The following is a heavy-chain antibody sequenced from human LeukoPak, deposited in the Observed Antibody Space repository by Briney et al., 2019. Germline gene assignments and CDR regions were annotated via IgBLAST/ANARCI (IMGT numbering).Heavy chain of an antibody. Sequence: SGTLSLTCAVSGGSISSSIWWSWVRQPPGKGLEWIGEIHYSGSTNYNPSLQSRVTISVDKSKNQFSLKLSSVTAADTAVYYCAINPGIAAAGTTDYWGQGILVTVSS. CDR2: IHYSGST. J-gene: IGHJ4*02. CDR3: AINPGIAAAGTTDY. CDR1: GGSISSSIW. D-gene: IGHD6-13*01. V-gene: IGHV4-4*02.